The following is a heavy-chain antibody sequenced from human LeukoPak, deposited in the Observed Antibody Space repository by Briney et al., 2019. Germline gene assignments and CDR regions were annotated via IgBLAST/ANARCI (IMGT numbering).Heavy chain of an antibody. V-gene: IGHV4-61*02. CDR1: GGSISSGSYY. CDR3: ARTLGIAVAGPAGYFQH. Sequence: SQTLSLTCTVSGGSISSGSYYWSWVRQPAGKGLEWIGRIYTSGSTNYNPSLKSRVTISVDTSKNQFSLKLSSVTAADTAVYYCARTLGIAVAGPAGYFQHWGQGTLVTVSS. J-gene: IGHJ1*01. D-gene: IGHD6-19*01. CDR2: IYTSGST.